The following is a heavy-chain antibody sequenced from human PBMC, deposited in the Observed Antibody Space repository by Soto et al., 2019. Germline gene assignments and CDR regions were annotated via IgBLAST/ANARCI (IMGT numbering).Heavy chain of an antibody. V-gene: IGHV3-48*01. CDR2: ITSSSSSI. CDR1: GFTFSNYN. D-gene: IGHD6-6*01. J-gene: IGHJ4*02. Sequence: PGGSLRLSCAASGFTFSNYNMNWVRQAPGKGLEWVSYITSSSSSIKYADSVKGRFTISRDNVKNSLHLQMSSLRAEDTAVYYCAGSNIAVRPFHWGQGTLVTVSS. CDR3: AGSNIAVRPFH.